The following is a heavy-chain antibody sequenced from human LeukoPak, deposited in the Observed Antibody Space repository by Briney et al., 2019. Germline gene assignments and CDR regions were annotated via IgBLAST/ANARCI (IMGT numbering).Heavy chain of an antibody. Sequence: GGSLRLSCAVSGFPLSYSLMESVRQAPGKGLEGVANIKKDGSGISYVDSVKGRFIISRDNARNSLYLQMNSLRVEDTAVYFCAGGSSMEVWGKGTAVTVSS. CDR2: IKKDGSGI. J-gene: IGHJ6*04. CDR3: AGGSSMEV. V-gene: IGHV3-7*03. CDR1: GFPLSYSL. D-gene: IGHD1-26*01.